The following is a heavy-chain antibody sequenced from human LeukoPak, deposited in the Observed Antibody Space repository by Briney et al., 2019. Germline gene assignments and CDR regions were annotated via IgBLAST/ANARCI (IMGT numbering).Heavy chain of an antibody. CDR2: IYYKGST. D-gene: IGHD6-19*01. CDR3: ARHAGGYSSGWYEDY. V-gene: IGHV4-39*07. J-gene: IGHJ4*02. CDR1: GGSISSSSYY. Sequence: SETLSLTCTVSGGSISSSSYYWGWIRQTPGKGLEWIGSIYYKGSTYYNPSLKSRVTISLDTSKNLFSLKLNSVTAADTAMYYCARHAGGYSSGWYEDYWGQGTLVTVSS.